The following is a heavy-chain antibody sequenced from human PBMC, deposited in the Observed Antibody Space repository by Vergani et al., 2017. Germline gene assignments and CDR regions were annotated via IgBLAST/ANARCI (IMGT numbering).Heavy chain of an antibody. Sequence: EVQLLESGGGLVQPGGSLRLSCAASGFTFSRDAMSWVRQAPGKGLEWVSAISGSGGSTYYADSVKGRFTISRDNSKNTRYLQMNSLRAVDTAVDYGAKAGYSSSLLFDYWGQGTLVTVSS. CDR1: GFTFSRDA. J-gene: IGHJ4*02. D-gene: IGHD6-13*01. CDR3: AKAGYSSSLLFDY. V-gene: IGHV3-23*01. CDR2: ISGSGGST.